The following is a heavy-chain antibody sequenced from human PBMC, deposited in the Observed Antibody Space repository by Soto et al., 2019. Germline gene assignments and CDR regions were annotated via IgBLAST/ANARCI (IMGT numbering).Heavy chain of an antibody. V-gene: IGHV3-30-3*01. CDR2: ISYDGSNK. D-gene: IGHD3-10*01. CDR3: ARVYHGGFGGFDY. Sequence: QVQLVESGGGVVQPGRSLRLSCAASGFTCSSYAMHWVRQAPGKGLEWVAVISYDGSNKYYADSVKGRFTISRDNSKNTLYLQMNSRRAEDTAVYSCARVYHGGFGGFDYWGQGTLVTVSS. CDR1: GFTCSSYA. J-gene: IGHJ4*02.